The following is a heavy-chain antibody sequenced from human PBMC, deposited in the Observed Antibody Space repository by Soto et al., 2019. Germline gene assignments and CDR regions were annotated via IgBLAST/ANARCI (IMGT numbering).Heavy chain of an antibody. CDR3: AIDYGDYENWFEP. V-gene: IGHV4-39*01. Sequence: SETLSLTCTLSGVSINSRSTYYWGWIRQPPGMGLEWIGNLHHTGTTYYNPSLGSRVTMSVDTPNSQLSLKLRSVTAADTAVYYCAIDYGDYENWFEPWGRGTLVTVSS. CDR1: GVSINSRSTYY. J-gene: IGHJ5*02. D-gene: IGHD4-17*01. CDR2: LHHTGTT.